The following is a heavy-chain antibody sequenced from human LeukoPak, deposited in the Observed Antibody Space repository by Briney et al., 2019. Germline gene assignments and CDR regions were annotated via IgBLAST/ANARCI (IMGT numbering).Heavy chain of an antibody. V-gene: IGHV4-59*08. Sequence: SETLSLTCTVSAASIRNNHWSWIRQPPGEGLEWIGYIYSTGSTSYNPSLKSRVTISVDTSKNQFSLNLTSVTAADTAVYYCARRFYYDGRHDSWGQGTLVTVCS. D-gene: IGHD3-22*01. CDR1: AASIRNNH. J-gene: IGHJ4*02. CDR2: IYSTGST. CDR3: ARRFYYDGRHDS.